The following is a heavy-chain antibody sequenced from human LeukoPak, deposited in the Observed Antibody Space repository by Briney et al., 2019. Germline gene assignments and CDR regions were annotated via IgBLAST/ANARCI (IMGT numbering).Heavy chain of an antibody. CDR3: ARDGKMATINPNWFDP. D-gene: IGHD5-24*01. J-gene: IGHJ5*02. Sequence: ASVKVSCKASGYTFTIYAMHWVRQAPGQRLEWMGWINAGNGNTKYSQKFQGRVTITRDTSASTAYMGLSSLRSEDAAVYYCARDGKMATINPNWFDPWGQGTLVTVSS. CDR2: INAGNGNT. CDR1: GYTFTIYA. V-gene: IGHV1-3*01.